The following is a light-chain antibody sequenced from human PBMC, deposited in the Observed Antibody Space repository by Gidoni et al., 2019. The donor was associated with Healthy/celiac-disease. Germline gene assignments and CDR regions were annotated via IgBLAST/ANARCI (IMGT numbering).Light chain of an antibody. J-gene: IGKJ1*01. CDR1: QSLDRF. V-gene: IGKV1-39*01. CDR3: QQSQGTPWT. Sequence: DVHMTQSPSSLSATVGDRVTITCRASQSLDRFLNWYQQIPGKAPKLLIYAASTLQSGGPSRFSGSGSGTQFTLTITSLHPEDSATYFCQQSQGTPWTFGQXTKVEIK. CDR2: AAS.